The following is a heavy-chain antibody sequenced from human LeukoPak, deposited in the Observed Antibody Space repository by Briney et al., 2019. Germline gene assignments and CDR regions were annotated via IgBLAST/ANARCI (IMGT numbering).Heavy chain of an antibody. V-gene: IGHV1-2*02. D-gene: IGHD4-17*01. CDR3: AGDYGDSNYYYYGMDV. CDR2: INPNSGGT. Sequence: ASVKLSCKASGSTFTGYYMHWVRQAPGQGLEWMGWINPNSGGTNYAQKFQGRVTMTRDTSISTAYMELSRLRSDDTAVYYCAGDYGDSNYYYYGMDVWGQGTTVTVSS. J-gene: IGHJ6*02. CDR1: GSTFTGYY.